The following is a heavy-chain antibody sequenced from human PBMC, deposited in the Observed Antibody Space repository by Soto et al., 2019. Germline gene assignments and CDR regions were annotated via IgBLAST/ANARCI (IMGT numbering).Heavy chain of an antibody. CDR2: VTPDYST. CDR3: AKDLYGRESFDS. CDR1: GFNIFSYS. J-gene: IGHJ4*02. D-gene: IGHD3-10*01. Sequence: GGSLRLSCVVSGFNIFSYSMSWVPQAPGKGLEGVAGVTPDYSTYYADYVKGRFTISRDTSRNTLYLELDRLAFEDTDVYYCAKDLYGRESFDSWGQGTQVTVS. V-gene: IGHV3-23*01.